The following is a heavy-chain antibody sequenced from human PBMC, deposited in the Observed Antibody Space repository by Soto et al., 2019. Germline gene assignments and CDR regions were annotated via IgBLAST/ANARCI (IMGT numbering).Heavy chain of an antibody. V-gene: IGHV4-39*01. CDR3: ARHTYSWAGNWFDH. CDR1: GDSISSSNYY. CDR2: IYYSGST. D-gene: IGHD4-4*01. J-gene: IGHJ5*02. Sequence: PSETLSLTCTVSGDSISSSNYYWVWIRLPPGKGLEWIGSIYYSGSTYYNPSLNSRVTISVDTSKNQFSLKLSSVTAADTAVYYCARHTYSWAGNWFDHWGQGILVTVSS.